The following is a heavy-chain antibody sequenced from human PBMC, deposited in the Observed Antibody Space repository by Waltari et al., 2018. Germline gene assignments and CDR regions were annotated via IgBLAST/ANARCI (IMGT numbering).Heavy chain of an antibody. CDR3: ARGVRGVEYFDY. D-gene: IGHD3-10*01. V-gene: IGHV1-2*04. Sequence: QVQLVQSGAEVKKPGASVKVSCQASGYTFTGYYLHWGRQSPGQGLEWMGWINPNSGGTNYSQKFQGLVTMTRDTSISTAYMELSRLRSDDTAVYYCARGVRGVEYFDYWGQGTLVTVSS. J-gene: IGHJ4*02. CDR1: GYTFTGYY. CDR2: INPNSGGT.